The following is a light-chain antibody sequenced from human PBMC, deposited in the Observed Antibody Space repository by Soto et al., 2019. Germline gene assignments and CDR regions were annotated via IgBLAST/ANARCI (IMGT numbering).Light chain of an antibody. J-gene: IGKJ3*01. CDR1: QSVSSN. V-gene: IGKV3-15*01. CDR2: GAS. Sequence: EIVMTQSPATLSVSPGERATLSCRASQSVSSNLAWYQQKPGQAPRLLIYGASTRATGIPARFSGSGSGTEFALTISSLQSEDFAVYYCQQYNNWPPVTFGPGTKVDIK. CDR3: QQYNNWPPVT.